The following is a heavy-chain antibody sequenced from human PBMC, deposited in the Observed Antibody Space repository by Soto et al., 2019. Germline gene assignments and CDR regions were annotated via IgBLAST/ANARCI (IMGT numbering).Heavy chain of an antibody. CDR2: INPSGGST. J-gene: IGHJ4*02. V-gene: IGHV1-46*01. Sequence: ASVKVSCKASGYTFTSYYMHWVRQAPGQGLEWMGIINPSGGSTSYAQKFQGRVTMTRDTSTSTVYMELSSLRSEDTAVYYCARPPQRFSGSYNFDYWGQGTLVTVSS. D-gene: IGHD1-26*01. CDR3: ARPPQRFSGSYNFDY. CDR1: GYTFTSYY.